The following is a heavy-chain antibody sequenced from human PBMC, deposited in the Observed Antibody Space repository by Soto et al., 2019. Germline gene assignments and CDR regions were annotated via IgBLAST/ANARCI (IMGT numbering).Heavy chain of an antibody. V-gene: IGHV4-59*01. CDR3: AAVPHY. CDR2: IYDSGST. D-gene: IGHD2-15*01. CDR1: GGSISKYY. J-gene: IGHJ4*02. Sequence: SETLSLTCTVSGGSISKYYWSWVRQPPGKGLEKIGYIYDSGSTNYNPSLKSRVTISVDTSKNQFSLRLTSVTAADTAEYYCAAVPHYWGQGSLDTVSS.